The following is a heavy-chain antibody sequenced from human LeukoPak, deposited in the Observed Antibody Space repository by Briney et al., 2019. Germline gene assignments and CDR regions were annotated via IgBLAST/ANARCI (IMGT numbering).Heavy chain of an antibody. CDR1: AYRFTTHW. Sequence: GESLKISCKGSAYRFTTHWIGWVRQMPGKGLEWMGIIYPDDSDTRYSPSFQGQVTISADKSINTAYLQWSSLKASDTAMYHCARWGDGDVFDLWGQGTMVTVSS. CDR2: IYPDDSDT. CDR3: ARWGDGDVFDL. V-gene: IGHV5-51*01. D-gene: IGHD2-21*02. J-gene: IGHJ3*01.